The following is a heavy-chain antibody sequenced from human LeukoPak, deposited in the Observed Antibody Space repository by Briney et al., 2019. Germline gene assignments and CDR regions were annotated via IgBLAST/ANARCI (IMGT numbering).Heavy chain of an antibody. J-gene: IGHJ4*02. D-gene: IGHD3-3*01. Sequence: ASVKVSCKASGGTFSSYAISWVRQAPGQGLEWMGGIIPIFGTANYAQKFQGRVTITADKSTSTAYMELSSLRSEDTAVYYCARRYGRFGVVYFDYWGQGTLVTVSS. CDR1: GGTFSSYA. V-gene: IGHV1-69*06. CDR2: IIPIFGTA. CDR3: ARRYGRFGVVYFDY.